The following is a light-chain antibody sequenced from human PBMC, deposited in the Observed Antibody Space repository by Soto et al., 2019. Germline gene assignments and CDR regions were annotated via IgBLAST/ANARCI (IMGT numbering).Light chain of an antibody. V-gene: IGLV1-40*01. J-gene: IGLJ1*01. Sequence: QAVVTQPPSVSGAPGQRVTISCTGSSSNIGAGYDVHWYQQLPGTAPKLLIYGNSNRPSGVPDRFSGSKSGTSASLAITGLQAEDEADHSCQSYDSSLSGFYVFGTGTKRTVL. CDR2: GNS. CDR3: QSYDSSLSGFYV. CDR1: SSNIGAGYD.